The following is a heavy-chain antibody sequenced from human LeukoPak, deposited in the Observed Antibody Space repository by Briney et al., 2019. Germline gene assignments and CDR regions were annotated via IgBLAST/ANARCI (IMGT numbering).Heavy chain of an antibody. J-gene: IGHJ2*01. Sequence: ASVKVSCKASGYTFTSYAMNWVRQAPGQGLEWMGWINTNTGNPTYAQGFTGRFVFSLDTSVSTAYLQISSLKAEDTAVYYCARIPYYYDSSGYSYWTYFDLWGRGTLVTVSS. CDR3: ARIPYYYDSSGYSYWTYFDL. V-gene: IGHV7-4-1*02. CDR2: INTNTGNP. D-gene: IGHD3-22*01. CDR1: GYTFTSYA.